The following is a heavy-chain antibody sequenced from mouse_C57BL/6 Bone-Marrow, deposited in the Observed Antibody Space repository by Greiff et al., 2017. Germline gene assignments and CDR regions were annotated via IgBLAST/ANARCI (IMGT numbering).Heavy chain of an antibody. V-gene: IGHV5-6*01. D-gene: IGHD1-1*01. CDR3: ASPSHYYCSSLFAY. J-gene: IGHJ3*01. CDR1: GFPFSSSG. Sequence: EVKLVESGGDLVKPGGSLILSCAASGFPFSSSGMSWVRQTPDKRLEWVATISSGGSYTYYPDRVKGRFTISRDNAKNTMYLQMSSLKSDDTAMYYCASPSHYYCSSLFAYWGQGTLVTVSA. CDR2: ISSGGSYT.